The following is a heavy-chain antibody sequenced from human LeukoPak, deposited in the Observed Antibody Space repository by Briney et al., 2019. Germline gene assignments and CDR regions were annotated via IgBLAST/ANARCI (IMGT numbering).Heavy chain of an antibody. Sequence: GGSLRLSCAASGFTFRNYVMTWVRQAPGKGLEWVSLISDGGGSTHYADSVKGRFTISRDNSKNTLYLQVNSLRAEDTAVYYCARRVDYGVPFDYWGQGTLVTVSS. V-gene: IGHV3-23*01. J-gene: IGHJ4*02. D-gene: IGHD4-17*01. CDR1: GFTFRNYV. CDR3: ARRVDYGVPFDY. CDR2: ISDGGGST.